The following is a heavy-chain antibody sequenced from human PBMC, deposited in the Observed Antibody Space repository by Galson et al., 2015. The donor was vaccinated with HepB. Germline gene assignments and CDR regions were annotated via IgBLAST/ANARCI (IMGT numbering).Heavy chain of an antibody. J-gene: IGHJ4*02. V-gene: IGHV3-7*01. Sequence: SLRLSCAASGFTFSNFWMSWVRQAPGKGLEWVANIKQDGSEKYYVDSVKGRFTISRDNAKNSLYLQMNSLRAEDTAVYYCACGNYHFDCWDQGTLVTVSS. CDR1: GFTFSNFW. CDR3: ACGNYHFDC. D-gene: IGHD5-24*01. CDR2: IKQDGSEK.